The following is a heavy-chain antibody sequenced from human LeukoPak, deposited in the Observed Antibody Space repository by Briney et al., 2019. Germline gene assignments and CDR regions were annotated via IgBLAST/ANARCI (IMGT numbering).Heavy chain of an antibody. CDR2: INPRVGSK. CDR1: GYTFTTYY. CDR3: ARDRTVGGYVRGCGY. D-gene: IGHD5-12*01. J-gene: IGHJ4*02. V-gene: IGHV1-46*01. Sequence: GPTVKLSCTVSGYTFTTYYIHWVRHAPGPGLEWMGVINPRVGSKSEAQKFQGRATMTSDTPTSTVYMELSSLRSEDTGVYYCARDRTVGGYVRGCGYWGQGTLVTVSS.